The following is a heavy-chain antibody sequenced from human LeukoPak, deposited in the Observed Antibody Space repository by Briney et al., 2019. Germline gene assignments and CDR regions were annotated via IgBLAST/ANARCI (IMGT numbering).Heavy chain of an antibody. CDR2: VTPGGNIP. CDR1: GFTFSNYA. J-gene: IGHJ4*02. Sequence: PVGSLRLSCAASGFTFSNYAMSWVRQAPGKGLEWVSGVTPGGNIPYYADSVKGRFTISRDNSKSTLYLQMGSLRAADTALYYCAKDIWLFTSGYQTFDLWGQGTLVTVSS. D-gene: IGHD3-22*01. CDR3: AKDIWLFTSGYQTFDL. V-gene: IGHV3-23*01.